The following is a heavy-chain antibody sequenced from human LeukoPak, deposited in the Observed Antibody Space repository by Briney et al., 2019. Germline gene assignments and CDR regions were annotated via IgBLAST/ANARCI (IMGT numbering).Heavy chain of an antibody. V-gene: IGHV3-30*14. CDR2: ISNDGNNK. J-gene: IGHJ5*02. Sequence: GGSLRLSCAASGFTFSRYAFHWVRQAPGKGLEWVAVISNDGNNKYHADSVKGRFTISRDNSRNTLYVQMSSLRAEDTAMYYCARGGFYGSGNYPLYHWGQGTLVTVSS. D-gene: IGHD3-10*01. CDR3: ARGGFYGSGNYPLYH. CDR1: GFTFSRYA.